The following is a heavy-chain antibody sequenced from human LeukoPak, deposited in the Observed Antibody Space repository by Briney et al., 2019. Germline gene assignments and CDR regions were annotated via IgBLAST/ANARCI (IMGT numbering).Heavy chain of an antibody. V-gene: IGHV1-46*01. D-gene: IGHD6-19*01. CDR2: INPSGGST. CDR3: ARGLLPAYSSGWFGDFDY. J-gene: IGHJ4*02. CDR1: GYTFTSYY. Sequence: ASVKVSCKASGYTFTSYYMHWVRQAPGQGLEWMGIINPSGGSTSYAQKFQGRVTMTRDTSTSTVYMELSSLRSEDTAAYYCARGLLPAYSSGWFGDFDYWGQGTLVTVSS.